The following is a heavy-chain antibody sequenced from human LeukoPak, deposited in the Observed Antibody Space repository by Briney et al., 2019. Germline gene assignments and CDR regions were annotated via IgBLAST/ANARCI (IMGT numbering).Heavy chain of an antibody. CDR3: ARRVSYDAFHI. CDR2: IHPGNSEA. V-gene: IGHV5-51*01. Sequence: GESLEISCEGSGYSFTSYWIAWVGQWPGKALEWMGIIHPGNSEARYSPSFRGQVTITSARSISTVYLQWRSLKASDTAIYYCARRVSYDAFHIWGQGTMVIVSS. D-gene: IGHD5/OR15-5a*01. CDR1: GYSFTSYW. J-gene: IGHJ3*02.